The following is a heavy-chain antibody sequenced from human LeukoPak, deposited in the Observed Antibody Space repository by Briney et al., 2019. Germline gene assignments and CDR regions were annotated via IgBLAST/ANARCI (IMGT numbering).Heavy chain of an antibody. J-gene: IGHJ5*02. V-gene: IGHV4-59*11. D-gene: IGHD3-16*01. CDR1: GGSISGHY. Sequence: SETLSLTCTVSGGSISGHYWSWIRQPPGKGLEWIGYIHYSGSANYNPSLKSRIAMSVDTPNNQFSLRLTSVTAADTAVYYCARLHALGAEEFDPWGQGTLVTVSS. CDR2: IHYSGSA. CDR3: ARLHALGAEEFDP.